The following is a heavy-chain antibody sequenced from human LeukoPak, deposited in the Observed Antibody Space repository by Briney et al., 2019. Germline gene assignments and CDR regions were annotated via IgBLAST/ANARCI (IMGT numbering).Heavy chain of an antibody. J-gene: IGHJ4*02. Sequence: VASVKVSCKASGYTFTSYGISWVRQVPGQGLEWMGWISPYNGHTKYADKLQGRITMTTDTSTSTAYMELRSLRSDDTAVYSCAGDRNNYGSGSYPSDYWGQGTLVTVS. CDR2: ISPYNGHT. CDR3: AGDRNNYGSGSYPSDY. D-gene: IGHD3-10*01. CDR1: GYTFTSYG. V-gene: IGHV1-18*01.